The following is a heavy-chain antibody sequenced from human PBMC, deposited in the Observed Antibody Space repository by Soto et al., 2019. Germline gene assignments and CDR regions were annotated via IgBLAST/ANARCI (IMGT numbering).Heavy chain of an antibody. D-gene: IGHD1-26*01. Sequence: EVQLLESGGGLVQPGGSLRLSCAASGFTFSSYAMRWIRQAPGKGLEWVSAISGSGGSTYYADSVKGRFTISRDNSKNTLYLQMNSLRAEDTAVYYCARRGSGSYYDYWGQGTLVTVSS. V-gene: IGHV3-23*01. CDR3: ARRGSGSYYDY. J-gene: IGHJ4*02. CDR2: ISGSGGST. CDR1: GFTFSSYA.